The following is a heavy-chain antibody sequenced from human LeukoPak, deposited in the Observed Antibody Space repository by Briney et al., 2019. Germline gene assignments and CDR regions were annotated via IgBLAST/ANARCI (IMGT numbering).Heavy chain of an antibody. J-gene: IGHJ4*02. D-gene: IGHD2-2*01. CDR3: ARATRAYCSSTSCQMFDY. CDR1: GGSFSGYY. CDR2: INHSGST. Sequence: SETLSLTCAVYGGSFSGYYWSWIRQPPGKGLEWIGEINHSGSTNYNPSLKSRVTISVDTSKNQFSLKLSSVTAADTAVYYCARATRAYCSSTSCQMFDYWGQGTLVTVSS. V-gene: IGHV4-34*01.